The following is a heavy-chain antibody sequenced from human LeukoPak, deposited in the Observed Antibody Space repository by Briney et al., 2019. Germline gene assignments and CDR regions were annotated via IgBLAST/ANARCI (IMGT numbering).Heavy chain of an antibody. Sequence: SETLSLTCAVYGGSFSGYYWSWIRQPPGKGLEWIGETNHSGSTNYNPSLKSRVTISVDTSKNQFSLKLSSVTAADTAVYYCARDDVVAVDYWGQGTLVTVSS. D-gene: IGHD2-21*01. J-gene: IGHJ4*02. V-gene: IGHV4-34*01. CDR3: ARDDVVAVDY. CDR2: TNHSGST. CDR1: GGSFSGYY.